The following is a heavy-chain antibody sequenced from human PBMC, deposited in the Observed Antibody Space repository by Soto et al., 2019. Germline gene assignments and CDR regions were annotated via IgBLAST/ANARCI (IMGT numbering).Heavy chain of an antibody. CDR1: GYTFTNYY. CDR3: ARGVAAVGASL. CDR2: INPSGGST. D-gene: IGHD1-26*01. J-gene: IGHJ4*02. V-gene: IGHV1-46*01. Sequence: QVQLVQSGAEGKKPGASVKVACKASGYTFTNYYMHWVRQAPGQGLEWMGIINPSGGSTNYAQKFQGRVTLTRDTSTATIFMELSSLRSEDTAIYYCARGVAAVGASLWGQGTLVTVSS.